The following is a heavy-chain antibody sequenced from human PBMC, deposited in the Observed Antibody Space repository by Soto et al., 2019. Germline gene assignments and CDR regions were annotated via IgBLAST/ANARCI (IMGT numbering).Heavy chain of an antibody. CDR1: GFTFNNYA. V-gene: IGHV3-23*01. CDR3: ATVSGPGATFDY. J-gene: IGHJ4*02. Sequence: EVQLLESGGGLVQPGGSLRLSCAASGFTFNNYAMTWVHQAPGKGLQWVSSISGSGGSTYYADSVKGRFTISRDNSKNTLYLQMNSLRAEDMAVYYCATVSGPGATFDYWGQGTLVTVSS. D-gene: IGHD1-26*01. CDR2: ISGSGGST.